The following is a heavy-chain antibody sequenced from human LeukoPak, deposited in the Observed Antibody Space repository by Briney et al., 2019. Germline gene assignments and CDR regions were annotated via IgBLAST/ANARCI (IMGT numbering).Heavy chain of an antibody. CDR1: GYTFTSYG. CDR2: ISAYNGNT. CDR3: ARDSVVGATTRAFDI. D-gene: IGHD1-26*01. V-gene: IGHV1-18*01. Sequence: ASVKVSCKASGYTFTSYGISWVRQAPGQGLEWMGWISAYNGNTNYAQKLQGRVTMTTDTSTSTAYMELRGLRSDDTAVYYCARDSVVGATTRAFDIWGQGTMVTVSS. J-gene: IGHJ3*02.